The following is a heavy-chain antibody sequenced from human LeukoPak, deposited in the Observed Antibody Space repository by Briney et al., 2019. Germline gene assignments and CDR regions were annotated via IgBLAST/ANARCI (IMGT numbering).Heavy chain of an antibody. V-gene: IGHV3-66*01. Sequence: GGSLRLSCAASGFTVSSNYMSWVRQAPGKGLEWVSVIYSGGDTYYADSVKGRFTISKDNSKNTLCLQMNSLRAEDTAVYYCARWKKGDAFDIWGQGTMVTVSS. CDR1: GFTVSSNY. CDR3: ARWKKGDAFDI. J-gene: IGHJ3*02. D-gene: IGHD1-1*01. CDR2: IYSGGDT.